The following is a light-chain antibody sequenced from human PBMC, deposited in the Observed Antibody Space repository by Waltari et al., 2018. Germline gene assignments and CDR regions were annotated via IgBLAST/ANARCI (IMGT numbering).Light chain of an antibody. V-gene: IGKV2-24*01. CDR2: QIS. Sequence: DIVMNQTPLSSPVTLGQPASISCRSSQSLVHDDGHTYLSWLQQRPGQPPRLLIYQISNRFSGVPDRFSGSGAGTDFTLKISRVETEDVGVYYCMQITQFPWTFGQGTKVEIK. CDR3: MQITQFPWT. CDR1: QSLVHDDGHTY. J-gene: IGKJ1*01.